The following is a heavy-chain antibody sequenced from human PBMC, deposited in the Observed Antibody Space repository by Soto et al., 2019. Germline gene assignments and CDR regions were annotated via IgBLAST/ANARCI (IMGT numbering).Heavy chain of an antibody. CDR3: ALTRRSSLLEVAGPGFEY. J-gene: IGHJ4*02. D-gene: IGHD6-19*01. CDR1: GFNFGVFG. CDR2: LSYEGSEE. Sequence: AGGSLRLSCAPSGFNFGVFGMHWVRQAPGKGLEWLSVLSYEGSEEYYADSVRGRFTISRDNSKSTLFLQMDSLRVEDTGVYYCALTRRSSLLEVAGPGFEYWGQGTLVTVSS. V-gene: IGHV3-30*03.